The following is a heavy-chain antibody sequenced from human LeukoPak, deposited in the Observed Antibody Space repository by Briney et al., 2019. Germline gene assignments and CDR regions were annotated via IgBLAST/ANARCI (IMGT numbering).Heavy chain of an antibody. CDR2: FSYDGSNK. V-gene: IGHV3-30-3*01. CDR1: GFTFSRSA. J-gene: IGHJ3*02. Sequence: PGRSLRLSCAASGFTFSRSAMHWVRQAPGKGLEWVAIFSYDGSNKFYSDSVRGRFTISRDNSKNTLYLQMNSLRAEDTAVYYCAKDNTPWGYSYGPFDGFDMWGQGTMVTVSS. CDR3: AKDNTPWGYSYGPFDGFDM. D-gene: IGHD5-18*01.